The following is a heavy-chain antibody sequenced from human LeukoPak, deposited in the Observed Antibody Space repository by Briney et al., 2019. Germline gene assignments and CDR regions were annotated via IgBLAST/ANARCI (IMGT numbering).Heavy chain of an antibody. CDR1: GFTFSSYW. CDR3: AKDHLSRYYDILTVMDV. V-gene: IGHV3-74*01. CDR2: INPGGSSI. J-gene: IGHJ6*02. D-gene: IGHD3-9*01. Sequence: GGSLRLSCAASGFTFSSYWMHWVRQVPGKGLVWVARINPGGSSITYADSVKGRLTISRDNAKNTLYLQMNSLRAEDTAVYYCAKDHLSRYYDILTVMDVWGQGTTVTVSS.